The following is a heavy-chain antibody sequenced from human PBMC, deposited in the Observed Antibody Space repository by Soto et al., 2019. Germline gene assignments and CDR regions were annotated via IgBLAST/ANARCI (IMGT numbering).Heavy chain of an antibody. CDR3: AYGSGSYDYYYGMDV. CDR2: INPNSGGT. V-gene: IGHV1-2*02. CDR1: GYTFTGYY. J-gene: IGHJ6*02. D-gene: IGHD3-10*01. Sequence: GASVKVSCKASGYTFTGYYIHWVRQAPGQGLEWMGWINPNSGGTNYAQKFQGRVTMTRDTSISTAYMELSRLRSDDTALYYCAYGSGSYDYYYGMDVWGQGTTVTVSS.